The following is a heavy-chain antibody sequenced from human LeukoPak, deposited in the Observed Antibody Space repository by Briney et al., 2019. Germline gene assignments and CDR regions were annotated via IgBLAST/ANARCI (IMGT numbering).Heavy chain of an antibody. CDR2: IIPIFGTA. Sequence: GASVKVSCKASGGTFSSYAMSWVRQAPGQGLEWMGGIIPIFGTANYAQKLQGRVTITTDESTSTAYMELSSLRSEDTAVYYCARGNSDRPHYYYYYMDVWGKGTTVTVSS. CDR1: GGTFSSYA. CDR3: ARGNSDRPHYYYYYMDV. J-gene: IGHJ6*03. V-gene: IGHV1-69*05. D-gene: IGHD1-26*01.